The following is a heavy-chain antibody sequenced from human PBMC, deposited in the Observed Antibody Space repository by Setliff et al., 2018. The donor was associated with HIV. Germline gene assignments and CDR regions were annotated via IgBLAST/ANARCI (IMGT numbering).Heavy chain of an antibody. J-gene: IGHJ4*02. CDR2: IYHNGST. V-gene: IGHV4-59*06. CDR1: GGSISSYY. CDR3: ARGGYSYGLVY. Sequence: SETLSLTCTVSGGSISSYYWSWIRQPPGKGLEWIGYIYHNGSTYYNPSLKSRVMISVDTSKNQFSLKLSSVTAADTAVYYCARGGYSYGLVYWGQGTLVTVSS. D-gene: IGHD5-18*01.